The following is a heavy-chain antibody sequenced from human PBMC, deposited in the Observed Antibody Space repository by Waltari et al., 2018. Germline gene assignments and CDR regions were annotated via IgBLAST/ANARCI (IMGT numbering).Heavy chain of an antibody. CDR2: IIPILGIA. V-gene: IGHV1-69*02. CDR1: GGTFSSYT. J-gene: IGHJ4*02. CDR3: ARSGYSYEIDY. D-gene: IGHD5-18*01. Sequence: QVQLVQSGAEVKKPGSSVKVSCKASGGTFSSYTIRWGRQAPGQGLEWMGRIIPILGIANYAQKFQGRVTITADKSTSTAYMELSSLRSEDTAVYYCARSGYSYEIDYWGQGTLVTVSS.